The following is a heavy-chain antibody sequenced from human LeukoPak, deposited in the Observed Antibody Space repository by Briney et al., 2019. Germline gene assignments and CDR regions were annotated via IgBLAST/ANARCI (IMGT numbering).Heavy chain of an antibody. CDR1: GFTFSSYS. CDR2: ISSSSSYI. J-gene: IGHJ6*03. CDR3: ARGYSNYYYYMDV. V-gene: IGHV3-21*04. Sequence: GGSLRLSCAASGFTFSSYSMNWVRQAPGKGLEWVSSISSSSSYIYYADSVKGRFTISRDNAKNSLYLQMNSLRAEDTALYYCARGYSNYYYYMDVWGKGTTVTVSS. D-gene: IGHD4-11*01.